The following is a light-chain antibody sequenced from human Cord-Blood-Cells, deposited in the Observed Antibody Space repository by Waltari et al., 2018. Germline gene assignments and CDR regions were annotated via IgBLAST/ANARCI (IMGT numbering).Light chain of an antibody. CDR1: SSDVGGYNY. J-gene: IGLJ2*01. CDR3: SSYTSSSTLV. V-gene: IGLV2-14*01. Sequence: QSALTQPASVSGSPGQSITISCTGTSSDVGGYNYVSCYQQHPGKAPNLMIYKVSNRPSGVSNRFSGSKAGNTASLTISGLQAEDEADYYCSSYTSSSTLVVGGGTKLTVL. CDR2: KVS.